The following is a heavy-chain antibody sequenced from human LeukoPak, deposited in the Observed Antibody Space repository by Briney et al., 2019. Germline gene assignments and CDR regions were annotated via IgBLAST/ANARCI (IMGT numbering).Heavy chain of an antibody. CDR3: AREGRRRDGYILDY. CDR2: IYDSGNT. J-gene: IGHJ4*02. V-gene: IGHV4-59*12. D-gene: IGHD5-24*01. Sequence: SETLSLTCTVSGPFIKTYYWSWIRQVPGKGLEWIGHIYDSGNTSYNPSLKSRVTILADTSKSQFSLKLSSVTAADTAVYYCAREGRRRDGYILDYWGQGTLATVSS. CDR1: GPFIKTYY.